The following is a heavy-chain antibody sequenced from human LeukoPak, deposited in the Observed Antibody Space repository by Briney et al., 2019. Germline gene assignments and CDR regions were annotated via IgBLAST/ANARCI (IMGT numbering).Heavy chain of an antibody. CDR3: ARVGGGTTSLDYFDY. CDR1: GFTFGDYY. Sequence: GGSLRLSCAASGFTFGDYYMSWIRPAPGKGLEWVSYISSSSSYTNYADSVKGRFTISRDNAKNSLYLQMNSLRAEDTAVYYCARVGGGTTSLDYFDYWGQGTLVTVSS. V-gene: IGHV3-11*06. CDR2: ISSSSSYT. D-gene: IGHD1-7*01. J-gene: IGHJ4*02.